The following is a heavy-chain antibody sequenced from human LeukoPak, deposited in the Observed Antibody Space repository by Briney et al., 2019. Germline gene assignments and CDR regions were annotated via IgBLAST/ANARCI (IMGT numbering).Heavy chain of an antibody. J-gene: IGHJ4*02. CDR2: VYTSGDA. Sequence: SETLSLTWSVSGGSISSYYWSWIRQTAGKGLEWIGRVYTSGDAKYNPTLESRVSMSLDTSKNQFFLKLTSVTAADTAVYYCARYGDPNYYFDYWGQGTLVTVSS. CDR1: GGSISSYY. D-gene: IGHD2-21*02. V-gene: IGHV4-59*10. CDR3: ARYGDPNYYFDY.